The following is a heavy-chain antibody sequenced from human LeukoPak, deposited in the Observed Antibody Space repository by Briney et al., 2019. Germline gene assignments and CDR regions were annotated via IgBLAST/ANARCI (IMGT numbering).Heavy chain of an antibody. CDR2: IGTAGDT. D-gene: IGHD3-16*01. V-gene: IGHV3-13*01. CDR1: GFTFSSYD. Sequence: GGSLRLSCAASGFTFSSYDMHWIRQATGKGLEWVSAIGTAGDTYYPGSVKGRFTISRENAKNSLYLQMNSLRAGDTAVYYSARGSAGGSVDYWGQGTLVTVSS. J-gene: IGHJ4*02. CDR3: ARGSAGGSVDY.